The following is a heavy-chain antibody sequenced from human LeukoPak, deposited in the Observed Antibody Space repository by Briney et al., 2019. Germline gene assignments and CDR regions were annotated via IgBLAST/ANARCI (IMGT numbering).Heavy chain of an antibody. CDR1: GFTFSSYA. CDR3: ARDRSITMSPGSGYDLDY. CDR2: ISYDGSNK. J-gene: IGHJ4*02. V-gene: IGHV3-30*04. Sequence: PGGSLRLSCAASGFTFSSYAMHWVRQAPGKGLEWVAVISYDGSNKYYADSVKGRFTISRDNSKNTLYLQMNSLRAKDTAVYYCARDRSITMSPGSGYDLDYWGQGTLVTVSS. D-gene: IGHD5-12*01.